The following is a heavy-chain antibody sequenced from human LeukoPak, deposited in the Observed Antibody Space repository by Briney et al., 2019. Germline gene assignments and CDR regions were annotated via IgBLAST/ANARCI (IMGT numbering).Heavy chain of an antibody. CDR1: GFTFDDYA. D-gene: IGHD3-22*01. V-gene: IGHV3-9*01. CDR2: ISWNSGSI. CDR3: AKDSGYYYDSSGYYLDAFDI. Sequence: GGSLRLSCAASGFTFDDYAMHWVRQAPGKGLEWVSGISWNSGSIGYADSVKGRFTISRDNAKNSLYLQMNSLRAEDTALYYCAKDSGYYYDSSGYYLDAFDIWGQGTMVTVSS. J-gene: IGHJ3*02.